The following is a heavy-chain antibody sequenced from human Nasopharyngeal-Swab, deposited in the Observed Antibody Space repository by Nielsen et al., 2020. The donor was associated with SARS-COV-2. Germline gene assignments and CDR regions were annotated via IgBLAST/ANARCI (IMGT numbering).Heavy chain of an antibody. CDR3: YKYHGEVTDYYYYMDV. Sequence: LKISCAASGFTFSSYAMSWVRQAPGKGLEWVSASIGSGGSTYYADSVKGRFTITRDNSKNMYLQMNSLRAEDTAIYYCYKYHGEVTDYYYYMDVWGQGTTVTVSS. CDR2: SIGSGGST. J-gene: IGHJ6*03. D-gene: IGHD1-14*01. V-gene: IGHV3-23*01. CDR1: GFTFSSYA.